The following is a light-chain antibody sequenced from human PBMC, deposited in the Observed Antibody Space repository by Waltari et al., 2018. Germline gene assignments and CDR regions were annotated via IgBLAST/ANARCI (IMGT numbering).Light chain of an antibody. J-gene: IGKJ2*01. CDR1: QSVSSN. Sequence: EIIMTQSPATLSVSPGESATLSCRASQSVSSNFAWYQQKPGQAPRLLIYGASTRATGIPARFSGSGSGTEFTLTISSLQSEDFAVYYCQQYNNWPLTFGPGTTLEIK. V-gene: IGKV3-15*01. CDR2: GAS. CDR3: QQYNNWPLT.